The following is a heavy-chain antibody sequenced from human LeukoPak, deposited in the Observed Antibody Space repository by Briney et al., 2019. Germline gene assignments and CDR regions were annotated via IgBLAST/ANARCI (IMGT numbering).Heavy chain of an antibody. D-gene: IGHD2-15*01. CDR1: GFTFDDYA. CDR2: ISWNSGSI. V-gene: IGHV3-9*01. J-gene: IGHJ6*02. Sequence: GGSLRLSCAASGFTFDDYAMHWVRQAPGKGLEWVSGISWNSGSIGYADSVKGRFTISRDNAKNSLHLQMNSLRAEDTAVYYCAREGCSGGSCSPLYGMDVWGQGTTVTVSS. CDR3: AREGCSGGSCSPLYGMDV.